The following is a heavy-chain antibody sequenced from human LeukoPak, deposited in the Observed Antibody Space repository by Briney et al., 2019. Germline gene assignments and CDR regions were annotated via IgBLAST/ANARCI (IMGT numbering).Heavy chain of an antibody. D-gene: IGHD3-10*01. Sequence: SETLSLTCTVSGGSISSSSYYWGWIRQPPGKGLEWIGSIYYSGSTYYNPSLKSRVTISVDTSKNQFSLKLSSVTAADTAVYYCARDAGSGKYYYYYYMDVWGKGTTVTISS. CDR2: IYYSGST. CDR1: GGSISSSSYY. V-gene: IGHV4-39*07. J-gene: IGHJ6*03. CDR3: ARDAGSGKYYYYYYMDV.